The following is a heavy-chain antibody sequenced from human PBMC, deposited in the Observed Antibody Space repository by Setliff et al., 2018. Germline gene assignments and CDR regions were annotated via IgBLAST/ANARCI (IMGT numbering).Heavy chain of an antibody. Sequence: SVKVSCKASGGTFNTYGLSWVRQAPGQGLEWMGGIIPIIGEPNYAQKFQGRVTITADESTSTAYMELRSLKSEDTAVYYCAREALQRAGLYFFDIWGQVMLVTVSS. D-gene: IGHD3-10*01. CDR3: AREALQRAGLYFFDI. CDR1: GGTFNTYG. J-gene: IGHJ4*02. V-gene: IGHV1-69*13. CDR2: IIPIIGEP.